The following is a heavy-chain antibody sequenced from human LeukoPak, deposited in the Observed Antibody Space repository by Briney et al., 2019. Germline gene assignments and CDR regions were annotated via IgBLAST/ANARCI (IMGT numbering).Heavy chain of an antibody. V-gene: IGHV3-48*03. CDR3: AKDGNWARFEN. D-gene: IGHD7-27*01. J-gene: IGHJ4*02. CDR1: GFTFSDYE. Sequence: GGSLRLSCAASGFTFSDYEMNWVRQAPGKGLEWILHISTSGSIIHYADSVKGRFAISRDNAKNSLYLQMNSPRAEDTAAYYCAKDGNWARFENWGQGTLVTVSS. CDR2: ISTSGSII.